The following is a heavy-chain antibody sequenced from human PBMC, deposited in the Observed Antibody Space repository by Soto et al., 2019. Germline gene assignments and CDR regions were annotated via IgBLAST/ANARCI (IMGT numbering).Heavy chain of an antibody. D-gene: IGHD6-19*01. V-gene: IGHV3-33*01. CDR2: LWRDGSKV. CDR1: GFTFSYYG. J-gene: IGHJ4*02. CDR3: ARDGTGWTGGDH. Sequence: GGSLRLSCAASGFTFSYYGMHWVRQAPGKRLEWVAVLWRDGSKVYYADSVKGRFTISRDNSKNTLYLEMNSLRVEDTAVYYCARDGTGWTGGDHWGQGTLVTVSS.